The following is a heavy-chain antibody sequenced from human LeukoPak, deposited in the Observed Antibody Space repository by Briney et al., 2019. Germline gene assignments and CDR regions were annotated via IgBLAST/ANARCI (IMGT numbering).Heavy chain of an antibody. CDR1: GYTFTGYY. CDR2: INPNSGGT. D-gene: IGHD3-10*01. CDR3: ARDDDYYGSGSH. Sequence: SVKVSCKASGYTFTGYYMHWVRQAPGQGLEWMGRINPNSGGTNYAQKFQGRVTMTRDTSISTAYMELSRLRSDDTAVYYCARDDDYYGSGSHWGQGTLVTVSS. J-gene: IGHJ4*02. V-gene: IGHV1-2*06.